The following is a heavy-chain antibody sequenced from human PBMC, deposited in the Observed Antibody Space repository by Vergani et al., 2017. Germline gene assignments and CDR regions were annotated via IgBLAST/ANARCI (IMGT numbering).Heavy chain of an antibody. CDR2: IYTSGST. Sequence: QVQLQESGPGLVKPSQTLSLTCTVSGGSISSGSYYWSWIRQPAGKGLEWIGRIYTSGSTNYNPSLKSRVTISVDTSKNQFSLKLSSVTAADTAVYYCARDWGGYLQHWGQGTLVTVSS. CDR3: ARDWGGYLQH. J-gene: IGHJ1*01. CDR1: GGSISSGSYY. V-gene: IGHV4-61*02. D-gene: IGHD3-16*01.